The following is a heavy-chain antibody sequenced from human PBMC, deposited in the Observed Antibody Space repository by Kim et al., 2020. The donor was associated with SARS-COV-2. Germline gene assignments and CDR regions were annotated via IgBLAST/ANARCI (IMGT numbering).Heavy chain of an antibody. V-gene: IGHV3-33*05. CDR1: GFTFSSYG. CDR2: ISYDGSNK. D-gene: IGHD3-9*01. Sequence: GGSLRLSCAASGFTFSSYGMHWVRQAPGKGLEWVAVISYDGSNKYYADSVKGRFTISRDNSKNTLYLQMNSLRAEDTAVYYCARDLRLARYFDWSEQLYYYYYGMDVWGQGTTVTVSS. J-gene: IGHJ6*02. CDR3: ARDLRLARYFDWSEQLYYYYYGMDV.